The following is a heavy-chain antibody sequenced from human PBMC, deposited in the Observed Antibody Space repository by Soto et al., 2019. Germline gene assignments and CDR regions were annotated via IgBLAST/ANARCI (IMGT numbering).Heavy chain of an antibody. V-gene: IGHV4-30-2*01. D-gene: IGHD2-21*02. CDR2: IYHTGNT. CDR1: GGSISSGGYS. CDR3: ARFRGTAILDF. J-gene: IGHJ4*01. Sequence: LSLTCAVSGGSISSGGYSWSWIRQPPGKGLEWIGYIYHTGNTYYNPSLESRVTISVDRSKNQLSLELTSVTAADTAVYYCARFRGTAILDFWGHGTLVTVSS.